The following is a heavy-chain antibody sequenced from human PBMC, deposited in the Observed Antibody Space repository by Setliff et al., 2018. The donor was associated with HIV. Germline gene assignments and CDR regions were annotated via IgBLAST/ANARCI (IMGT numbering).Heavy chain of an antibody. CDR3: ARDNTAFDI. Sequence: GASVKVSCKASGGTSSTHAMHWVRQAPGQGLEWMGMVYPSDGSTSYAQKFQGRVTMTRDTSTSTIYMELNSLTSEDTAVYYCARDNTAFDIWGQGTMVTVSS. D-gene: IGHD2-2*02. V-gene: IGHV1-46*01. CDR1: GGTSSTHA. J-gene: IGHJ3*02. CDR2: VYPSDGST.